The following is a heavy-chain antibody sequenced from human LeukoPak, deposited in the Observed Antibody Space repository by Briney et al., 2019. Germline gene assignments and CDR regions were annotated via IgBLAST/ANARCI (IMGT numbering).Heavy chain of an antibody. J-gene: IGHJ4*02. Sequence: GGSLRLSCAASGFTFSSYAMSWVRQAPGKGLEWVSAISGSGGSTYYADSVKGRFTISGDNSKNTLYLQMNSLRAEDTAVYYCAKGRYGSGSYLTFDYWGQGTLVTVSS. V-gene: IGHV3-23*01. CDR1: GFTFSSYA. CDR3: AKGRYGSGSYLTFDY. D-gene: IGHD3-10*01. CDR2: ISGSGGST.